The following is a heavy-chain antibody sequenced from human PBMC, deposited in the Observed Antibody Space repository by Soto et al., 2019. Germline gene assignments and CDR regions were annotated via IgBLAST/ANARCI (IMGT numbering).Heavy chain of an antibody. J-gene: IGHJ4*02. Sequence: GGSLRLSCAASGFTFSSYAMSWVRQAPGKGLEWVSAISGNGSSKYEADSVKGRFTISRDNSKSTLYLQMNSLRAEDTAVYYCAKDHGYGHFFGYFDYWGQGTPVTVSS. CDR2: ISGNGSSK. CDR1: GFTFSSYA. V-gene: IGHV3-23*01. CDR3: AKDHGYGHFFGYFDY. D-gene: IGHD3-3*02.